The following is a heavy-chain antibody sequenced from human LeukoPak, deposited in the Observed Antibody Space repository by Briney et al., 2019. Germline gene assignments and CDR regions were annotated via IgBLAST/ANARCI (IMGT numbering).Heavy chain of an antibody. J-gene: IGHJ2*01. CDR2: ISTGSSYI. D-gene: IGHD6-13*01. CDR3: ARRVSTYYFDL. V-gene: IGHV3-21*01. Sequence: GGSLRLSCVGSEFIFSSYTMNWVRQAPGKGLEWVSSISTGSSYIYYIDSVKGRFTISRDNARNSVYLQMDSLTAEDTAVYYCARRVSTYYFDLWGRGTRVTVSS. CDR1: EFIFSSYT.